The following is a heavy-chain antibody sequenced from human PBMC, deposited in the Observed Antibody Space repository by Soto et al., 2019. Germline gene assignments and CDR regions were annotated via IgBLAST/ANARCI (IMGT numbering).Heavy chain of an antibody. Sequence: QVQLQQSGPGLVKPSETLSLTCTVSSGPTSSHNWGWIRQPPGRGLEWIGYVYNTGGTSYNPTLRSRVTISADTSTKNISLTLSSVTAADTAVSYCVRQGIGPLHGLVDVWGQGTTVSVSS. V-gene: IGHV4-59*08. CDR1: SGPTSSHN. CDR2: VYNTGGT. D-gene: IGHD3-10*01. J-gene: IGHJ6*02. CDR3: VRQGIGPLHGLVDV.